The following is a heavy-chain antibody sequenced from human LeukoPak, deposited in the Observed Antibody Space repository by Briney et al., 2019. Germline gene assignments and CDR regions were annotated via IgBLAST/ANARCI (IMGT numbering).Heavy chain of an antibody. CDR1: GFTFSSYA. D-gene: IGHD6-19*01. Sequence: GGSLRLSCAASGFTFSSYAMSWVRQAPGKGLERVSAISGSGGSTYYADSVKGRFTISRDNSKNTLYLQMNSLRAEDTAVYYCAKDASSRKKQWLASYYFDYWGQGTLVTVSS. CDR2: ISGSGGST. CDR3: AKDASSRKKQWLASYYFDY. J-gene: IGHJ4*02. V-gene: IGHV3-23*01.